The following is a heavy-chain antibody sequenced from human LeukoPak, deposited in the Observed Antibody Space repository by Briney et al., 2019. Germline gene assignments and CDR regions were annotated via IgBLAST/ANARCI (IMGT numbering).Heavy chain of an antibody. CDR1: GGSVSDYY. J-gene: IGHJ4*02. Sequence: RASETLSLTCTISGGSVSDYYWSWIRQSPGKGLEWIGYIYHTGSTSYSPSLKSRVTISADTSQNQFSLKLSSVTAADTAVYYCASRKLGNDYWGQGTLVTVSP. D-gene: IGHD7-27*01. CDR3: ASRKLGNDY. CDR2: IYHTGST. V-gene: IGHV4-59*02.